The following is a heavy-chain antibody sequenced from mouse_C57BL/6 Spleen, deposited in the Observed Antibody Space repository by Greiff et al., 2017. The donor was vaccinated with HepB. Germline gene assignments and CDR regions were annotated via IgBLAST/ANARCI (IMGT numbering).Heavy chain of an antibody. Sequence: QVQLQQSGAELAKPGASVKLSCKASGYTFTSYWMHWVKQRPGQGLEWIGYINPSSGYTKYNQKFKGKSTLTVDKSSSTAYMQLSSLTSEDSAVYYCARADYVDFDYWGQGTTLTVSS. CDR1: GYTFTSYW. D-gene: IGHD2-4*01. CDR2: INPSSGYT. V-gene: IGHV1-7*01. J-gene: IGHJ2*01. CDR3: ARADYVDFDY.